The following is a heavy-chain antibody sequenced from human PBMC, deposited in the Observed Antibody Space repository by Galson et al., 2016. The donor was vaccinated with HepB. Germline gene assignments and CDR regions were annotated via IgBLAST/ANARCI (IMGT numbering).Heavy chain of an antibody. J-gene: IGHJ5*02. Sequence: CKASGYTFTSYYMHWVRQAPGQGLEWMGIINPSGGSTSYAQKFQGRVTMTRDTSTSTVYMELSSLRSEDTAIYYCARGRLAFFDWGGGWFDPWGQGTLVTVSS. CDR1: GYTFTSYY. CDR2: INPSGGST. V-gene: IGHV1-46*01. CDR3: ARGRLAFFDWGGGWFDP. D-gene: IGHD3-9*01.